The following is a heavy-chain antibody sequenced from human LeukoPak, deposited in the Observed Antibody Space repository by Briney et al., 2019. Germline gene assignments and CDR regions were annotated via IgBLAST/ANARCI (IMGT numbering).Heavy chain of an antibody. D-gene: IGHD3-3*01. Sequence: GGSLRLSCAASGFTFSSYAVSWVRQAPGKGLEWVSAISGSGGSTYYADSVKGRFTISRDNSKNTLYLQMNSLRAEDTAVYYCAKDPHYDFWSGFFFDYWGQGTLVTVSS. V-gene: IGHV3-23*01. CDR1: GFTFSSYA. J-gene: IGHJ4*02. CDR2: ISGSGGST. CDR3: AKDPHYDFWSGFFFDY.